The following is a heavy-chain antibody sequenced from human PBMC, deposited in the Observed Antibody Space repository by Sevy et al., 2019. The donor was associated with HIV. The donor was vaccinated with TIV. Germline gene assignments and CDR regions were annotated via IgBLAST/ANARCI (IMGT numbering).Heavy chain of an antibody. CDR1: NYSISSGYY. J-gene: IGHJ6*02. CDR2: GYHGGST. Sequence: SETLSLTCAVSNYSISSGYYWGWIRQPPGKGLEWIGNGYHGGSTYYNPSLQSRVTISLDTSKNHFSLRLRSVTAADTAVYYCARASGGDRLDYYCMDVWGQGTTVTVSS. CDR3: ARASGGDRLDYYCMDV. V-gene: IGHV4-38-2*01. D-gene: IGHD2-21*02.